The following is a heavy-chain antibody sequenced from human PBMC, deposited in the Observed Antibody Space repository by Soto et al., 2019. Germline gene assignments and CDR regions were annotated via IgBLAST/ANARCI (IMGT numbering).Heavy chain of an antibody. CDR3: ASTTQYYYDSSGLFL. D-gene: IGHD3-22*01. CDR2: IYYSGST. J-gene: IGHJ4*02. Sequence: SETLSLTCTVSGGSISSSSYYWGWIRQPPGKGLEWIGSIYYSGSTYYNPSLKSRVTISVDTSKNQFSLKLSSVTAADTAVYYCASTTQYYYDSSGLFLWGQGTLVTAPQ. CDR1: GGSISSSSYY. V-gene: IGHV4-39*01.